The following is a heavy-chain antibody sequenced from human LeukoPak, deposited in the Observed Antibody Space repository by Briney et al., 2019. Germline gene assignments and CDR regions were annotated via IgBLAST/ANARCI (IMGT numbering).Heavy chain of an antibody. CDR1: GYSISSGYY. Sequence: SETLSLTCTVSGYSISSGYYWGWIRQPPGKGLEWIGSIYHSGSTYYNPSLKSRVTISVDTSKNQFSLKLSSVTAADTAVYYCARDGESGSGDDYWGQGTLVTVSS. CDR2: IYHSGST. CDR3: ARDGESGSGDDY. D-gene: IGHD3-10*01. J-gene: IGHJ4*02. V-gene: IGHV4-38-2*02.